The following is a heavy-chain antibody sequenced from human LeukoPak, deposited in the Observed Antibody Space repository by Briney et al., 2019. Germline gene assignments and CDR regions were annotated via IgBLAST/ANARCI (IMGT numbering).Heavy chain of an antibody. CDR2: IIPIFGTA. D-gene: IGHD3-3*01. J-gene: IGHJ3*02. V-gene: IGHV1-69*05. Sequence: SVKVSCKASGGTFSSYAISWVRQAPGQGLEWMGRIIPIFGTANYAQKFPGRVTITTDESTSTTYLELSSLRSRDKAVYYCATQLGITIFGVVTSIGDDAFDIWGQGTMVTVSS. CDR3: ATQLGITIFGVVTSIGDDAFDI. CDR1: GGTFSSYA.